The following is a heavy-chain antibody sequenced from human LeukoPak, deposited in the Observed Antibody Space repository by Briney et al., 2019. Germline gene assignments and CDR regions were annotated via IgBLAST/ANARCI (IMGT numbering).Heavy chain of an antibody. Sequence: ASVKVSCKVSGYTLTELSMHWVRQAPGKGLEWMGGFDPEDGETIYAQKFQGRVTMTEDTSTDTAYMELSSLRSEDTAVYYCAREIWFGEFTDSLDAFDIWGQGTMVTVSS. D-gene: IGHD3-10*01. CDR1: GYTLTELS. V-gene: IGHV1-24*01. CDR3: AREIWFGEFTDSLDAFDI. J-gene: IGHJ3*02. CDR2: FDPEDGET.